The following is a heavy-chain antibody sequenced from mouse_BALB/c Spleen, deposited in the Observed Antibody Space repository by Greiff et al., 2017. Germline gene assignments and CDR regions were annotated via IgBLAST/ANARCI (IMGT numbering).Heavy chain of an antibody. CDR1: GYSFTGYY. Sequence: EVQLHQSGPELVKPGASVKISCKASGYSFTGYYMHWVKQSHVKSLEWIGRINPYNGATSYNQNFKDKASLTVDKSSSTAYMELHSLTSEDSAVYYCARQQYRYDYAMDYWGQGTSVTVSS. J-gene: IGHJ4*01. V-gene: IGHV1-26*01. D-gene: IGHD2-14*01. CDR2: INPYNGAT. CDR3: ARQQYRYDYAMDY.